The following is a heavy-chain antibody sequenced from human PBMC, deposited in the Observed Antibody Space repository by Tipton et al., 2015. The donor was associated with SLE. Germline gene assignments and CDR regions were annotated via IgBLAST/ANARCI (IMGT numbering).Heavy chain of an antibody. D-gene: IGHD2-21*01. J-gene: IGHJ1*01. CDR1: GGSMSSGGYS. CDR2: IFHTGST. V-gene: IGHV4-30-2*01. CDR3: ASDCGGDCSPMEYFQY. Sequence: TLSLTCAVSGGSMSSGGYSWSWIRQAPGKGLEWIGYIFHTGSTYYNPSLSSRVTMSVDRSQNQFSLKLTSVTAADTAVYYCASDCGGDCSPMEYFQYWGQGALVTVS.